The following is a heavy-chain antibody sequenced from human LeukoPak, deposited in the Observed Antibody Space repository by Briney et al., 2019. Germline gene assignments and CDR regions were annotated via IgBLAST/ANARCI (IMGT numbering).Heavy chain of an antibody. V-gene: IGHV4-59*08. CDR3: ARHTTSSGYCGY. D-gene: IGHD3-22*01. Sequence: SDTLSLTCTASGGSISSYYWSLIRQPPEKGLELIGYIHYNGSTRYNPSFKSRVTVSVDTSKNQASLQLSCVTAADTAVYYCARHTTSSGYCGYWGQGTLVTVSS. J-gene: IGHJ4*02. CDR1: GGSISSYY. CDR2: IHYNGST.